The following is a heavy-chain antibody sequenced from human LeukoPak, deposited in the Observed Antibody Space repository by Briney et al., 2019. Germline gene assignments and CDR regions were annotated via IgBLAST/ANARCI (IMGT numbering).Heavy chain of an antibody. Sequence: GGSLRLSCAGSGFTFSSYWMSWVRQAPGKGLEWVASINQDKRQIQYVESVKGRFTTSRDNAKSSLFLQMNSLRVEDTAVYYCARLRDDVTKFDSWGQGTLVTVSS. CDR1: GFTFSSYW. D-gene: IGHD2-8*01. CDR2: INQDKRQI. J-gene: IGHJ4*02. CDR3: ARLRDDVTKFDS. V-gene: IGHV3-7*01.